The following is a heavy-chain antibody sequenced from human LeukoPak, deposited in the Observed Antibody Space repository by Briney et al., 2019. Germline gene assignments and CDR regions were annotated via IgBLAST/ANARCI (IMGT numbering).Heavy chain of an antibody. D-gene: IGHD3-10*01. CDR1: GYSFTSYW. Sequence: GESLKISCKGSGYSFTSYWIGWVRQMPGKGLEWMGIIYPGDSDTRYSPSFQGQVTISADKSISTAYLQWSSLKASDTAMYYCARQRDYYGSGSYSFDYWGQGTLVTVSS. V-gene: IGHV5-51*01. CDR2: IYPGDSDT. CDR3: ARQRDYYGSGSYSFDY. J-gene: IGHJ4*02.